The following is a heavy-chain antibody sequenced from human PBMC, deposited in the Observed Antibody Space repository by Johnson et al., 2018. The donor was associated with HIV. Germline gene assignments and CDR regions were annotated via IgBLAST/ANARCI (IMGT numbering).Heavy chain of an antibody. J-gene: IGHJ3*02. CDR1: GFSFSSYA. V-gene: IGHV3-30-3*01. Sequence: QEQLVEPGGGVVQAGRSLRLSCAASGFSFSSYALHWVRQAPGKGLEWVAAVSYETTNKHYADSVKGRFTISRDNSKSTLILQMNGLREEDTAIYYCARELRGPDAFDIWGQGTMVTVSS. CDR2: VSYETTNK. CDR3: ARELRGPDAFDI.